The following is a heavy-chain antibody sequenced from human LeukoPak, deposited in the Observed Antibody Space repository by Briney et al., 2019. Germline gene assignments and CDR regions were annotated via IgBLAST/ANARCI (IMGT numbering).Heavy chain of an antibody. V-gene: IGHV3-7*01. Sequence: GGSLRLSCAASGFTFSSYWMSWVRQAPGKGLEWVANIKQDGSEKYYVDSVKGRFTIPRDNAKNSLYLQMNSLRAEDTAVYYCARGGGSSSWYRLGYYYMDVWGKGTTVTVSS. D-gene: IGHD6-13*01. J-gene: IGHJ6*03. CDR3: ARGGGSSSWYRLGYYYMDV. CDR1: GFTFSSYW. CDR2: IKQDGSEK.